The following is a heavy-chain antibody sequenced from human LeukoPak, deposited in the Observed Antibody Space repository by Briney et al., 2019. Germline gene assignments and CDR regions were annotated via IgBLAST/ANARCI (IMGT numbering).Heavy chain of an antibody. CDR1: GGSISSSSYY. J-gene: IGHJ5*02. Sequence: SETLSLTCTVSGGSISSSSYYWRWIRQPPGTGLEWIGEINHSGSTTYNSSLKSRVTMSVDTSKNQFSLKLSSVTAADTAVYYCASHCSSTSCYYGFDPWGQGTLVTVSS. V-gene: IGHV4-39*07. D-gene: IGHD2-2*01. CDR3: ASHCSSTSCYYGFDP. CDR2: INHSGST.